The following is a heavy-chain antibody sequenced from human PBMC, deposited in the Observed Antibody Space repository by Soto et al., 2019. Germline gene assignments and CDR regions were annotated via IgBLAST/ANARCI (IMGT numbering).Heavy chain of an antibody. V-gene: IGHV1-8*02. D-gene: IGHD4-17*01. CDR2: MNPNSGNT. CDR1: GGTFSSYT. Sequence: ASVKVSCKASGGTFSSYTISWVRQAPGQGLEWMGWMNPNSGNTGYAQKFQGRVTMTRNTSISTAYMELSSLRSEDTAVYYCARGQGTTVVTRNYYGMDVWGQGTTVTVSS. J-gene: IGHJ6*02. CDR3: ARGQGTTVVTRNYYGMDV.